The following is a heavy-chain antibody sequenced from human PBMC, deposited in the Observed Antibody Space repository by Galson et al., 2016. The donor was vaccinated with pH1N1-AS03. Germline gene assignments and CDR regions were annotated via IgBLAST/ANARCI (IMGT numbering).Heavy chain of an antibody. J-gene: IGHJ2*01. Sequence: SLRLSCAASGFTFSSHGMHWVRQTPGKGLEWVAVIWHDGSEKYYADSVKGRFTISRDNSKNTLYLQMNSLRAEDTAVYYCARDRHYYDYIWGTYRYDWYFDLWGHGTLVTVSS. V-gene: IGHV3-33*01. CDR1: GFTFSSHG. D-gene: IGHD3-16*02. CDR2: IWHDGSEK. CDR3: ARDRHYYDYIWGTYRYDWYFDL.